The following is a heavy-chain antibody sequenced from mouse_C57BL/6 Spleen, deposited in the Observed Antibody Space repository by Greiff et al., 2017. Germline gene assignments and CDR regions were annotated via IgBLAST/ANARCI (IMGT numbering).Heavy chain of an antibody. CDR3: ARPTLSTTEAWCAY. V-gene: IGHV1-55*01. Sequence: QVQLQQPGAQLVKPGASVKMSCQASGYTFTSYWITWVKQRPGQGLEWIGDIYPGAGSTNYNEKFQTKATLTVDTSSSTAYMQLSSLTSEDSAVYYCARPTLSTTEAWCAYWGQGTLVTVSA. CDR1: GYTFTSYW. CDR2: IYPGAGST. J-gene: IGHJ3*01. D-gene: IGHD2-4*01.